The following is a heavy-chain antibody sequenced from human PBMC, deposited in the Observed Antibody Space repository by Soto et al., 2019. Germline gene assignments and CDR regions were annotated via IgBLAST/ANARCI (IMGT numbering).Heavy chain of an antibody. D-gene: IGHD3-10*01. V-gene: IGHV4-30-4*01. Sequence: QVQLQESGPGLVKPSQTLSLTCTVSGGSISSGDYYWSWIRQPPGKGLEWIGYIYYSGSTYYNSPLKSRVITSVDTSKNQFSLKLSSVTAADTAVYYCAREENGSGSRTFDSWRQGTLVTVSS. CDR3: AREENGSGSRTFDS. CDR2: IYYSGST. J-gene: IGHJ4*02. CDR1: GGSISSGDYY.